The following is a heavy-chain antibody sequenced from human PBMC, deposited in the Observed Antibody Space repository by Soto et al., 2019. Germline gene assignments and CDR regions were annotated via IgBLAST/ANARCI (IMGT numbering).Heavy chain of an antibody. Sequence: EVQLLESGGGLVQPGGSLRLSCAASGFTFSSYAMSWVRQAPGKGLEWVSAISGSGGSTYYADSVKGRFTISRENSKNTLYLQMNSLRAEDTAVYYCAKANSLYGDRGDYWGQGTLVTVSS. CDR1: GFTFSSYA. D-gene: IGHD4-17*01. V-gene: IGHV3-23*01. CDR3: AKANSLYGDRGDY. CDR2: ISGSGGST. J-gene: IGHJ4*02.